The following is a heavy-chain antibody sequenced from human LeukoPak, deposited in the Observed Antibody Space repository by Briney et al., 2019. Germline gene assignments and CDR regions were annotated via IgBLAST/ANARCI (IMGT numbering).Heavy chain of an antibody. CDR1: GFIFRDYT. CDR3: ARDKDWAFDY. CDR2: IRSSGDDI. Sequence: PGGSLRLSCAASGFIFRDYTMTWVRQAPGKGLEWASHIRSSGDDIRYADSVKGRFTISRDDAKNSLFLQMYSLRAEDTAVYYCARDKDWAFDYWGQGTLVTVSS. D-gene: IGHD3/OR15-3a*01. V-gene: IGHV3-21*05. J-gene: IGHJ4*02.